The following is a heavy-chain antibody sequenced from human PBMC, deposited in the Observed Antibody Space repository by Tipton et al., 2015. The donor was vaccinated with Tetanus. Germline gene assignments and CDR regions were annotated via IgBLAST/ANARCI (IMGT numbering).Heavy chain of an antibody. Sequence: SLRLSCAASGFTFSSYGMHWVRQAPGKGLEWVAVISYDGSNKYYADSVKGRFTIPRDNSKNTLYLQMNSLRAEDTAVYYCAKGGYCTNGVCYSYYYYYYGMDVWGQGTTVTVSS. J-gene: IGHJ6*02. CDR1: GFTFSSYG. V-gene: IGHV3-30*18. D-gene: IGHD2-8*01. CDR2: ISYDGSNK. CDR3: AKGGYCTNGVCYSYYYYYYGMDV.